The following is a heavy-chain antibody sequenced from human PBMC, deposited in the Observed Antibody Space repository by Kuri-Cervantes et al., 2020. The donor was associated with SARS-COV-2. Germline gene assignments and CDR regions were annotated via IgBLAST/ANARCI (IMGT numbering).Heavy chain of an antibody. V-gene: IGHV1-46*01. Sequence: ASVKVSCKASGYTFTSYYMHWVRQAPGQGLEWMGIINPSGGSTSYAQKFQGRVTMTEDTSTDTAYMELSSLRSEDTAVYYCATAMGIAVAGERGYYYYYYGMDVWGQGTTVTVSS. CDR2: INPSGGST. CDR1: GYTFTSYY. D-gene: IGHD6-19*01. CDR3: ATAMGIAVAGERGYYYYYYGMDV. J-gene: IGHJ6*02.